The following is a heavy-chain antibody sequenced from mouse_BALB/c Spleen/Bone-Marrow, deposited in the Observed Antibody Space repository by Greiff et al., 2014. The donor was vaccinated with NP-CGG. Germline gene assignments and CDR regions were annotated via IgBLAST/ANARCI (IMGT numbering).Heavy chain of an antibody. CDR1: GFNIKDTH. V-gene: IGHV14-3*02. D-gene: IGHD2-3*01. CDR2: IDPANGNT. J-gene: IGHJ4*01. Sequence: EVKLMESGAELVKPGASVKLSCTASGFNIKDTHMHWVKQRPEQGLEWIGRIDPANGNTKYDPKFQGKATITADTSSNTAYLQLSSLTSEDTAVYYCARWLLPYGLDYWGQGTSVTVSS. CDR3: ARWLLPYGLDY.